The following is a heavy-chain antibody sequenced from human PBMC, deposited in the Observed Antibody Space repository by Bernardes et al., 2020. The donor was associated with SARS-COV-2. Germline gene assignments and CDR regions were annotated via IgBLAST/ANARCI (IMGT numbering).Heavy chain of an antibody. J-gene: IGHJ5*02. D-gene: IGHD6-13*01. CDR1: GGSISSSSFY. V-gene: IGHV4-39*01. Sequence: SETLSLTCTVSGGSISSSSFYGGWIRQPPGKGLEWIGSIYYSGLTYYNPSLKSRVTISVDTSKNQFSLKVRSVTAADTAVYYCARHQIRDLWQQLAPGWFDPWGQGTLVTVSS. CDR3: ARHQIRDLWQQLAPGWFDP. CDR2: IYYSGLT.